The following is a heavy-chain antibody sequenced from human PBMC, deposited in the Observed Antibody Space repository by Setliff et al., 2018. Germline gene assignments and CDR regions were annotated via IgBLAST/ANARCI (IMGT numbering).Heavy chain of an antibody. V-gene: IGHV3-48*03. CDR1: GFSFGIYE. CDR3: ARDVYDFRTGQGDP. Sequence: GSLRLSCAASGFSFGIYEMHWFRQAPGEGLQWVSYITSSGSATTYADSVKGRFLISGDNAKNSLYLQMNSLRAEDTAVYYCARDVYDFRTGQGDPWGQGTRVTVS. D-gene: IGHD3-3*01. J-gene: IGHJ5*02. CDR2: ITSSGSAT.